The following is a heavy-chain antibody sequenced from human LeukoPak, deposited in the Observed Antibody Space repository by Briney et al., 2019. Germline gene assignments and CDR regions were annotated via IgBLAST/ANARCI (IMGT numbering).Heavy chain of an antibody. J-gene: IGHJ4*02. CDR2: ISAYNGNT. D-gene: IGHD2-2*01. Sequence: ASVKVSCKASGYTFTSYGISGVRQAPGQGREWMGWISAYNGNTNYAQKLQGRVTMTTDTSTSTAYMELRSLRSDDTAVYYCARVGYCSSTSCYEDYFDYWGQGNLVTVSS. CDR1: GYTFTSYG. V-gene: IGHV1-18*01. CDR3: ARVGYCSSTSCYEDYFDY.